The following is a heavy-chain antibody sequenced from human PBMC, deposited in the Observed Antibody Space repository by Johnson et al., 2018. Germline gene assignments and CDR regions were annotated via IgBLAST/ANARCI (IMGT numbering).Heavy chain of an antibody. J-gene: IGHJ1*01. Sequence: VQLVESGGGLVQPGGSLRLSCAGSGFPFSTYTMTWVRQAPGKGLEWVSAVSGRDGSTNYADSVKGRFITSRDNSKNTQYLQMDSLGAEDTAIYYCAKVGASGTFYGFFHHWGQGTLVTVSS. CDR1: GFPFSTYT. CDR2: VSGRDGST. V-gene: IGHV3-23*04. CDR3: AKVGASGTFYGFFHH. D-gene: IGHD1-26*01.